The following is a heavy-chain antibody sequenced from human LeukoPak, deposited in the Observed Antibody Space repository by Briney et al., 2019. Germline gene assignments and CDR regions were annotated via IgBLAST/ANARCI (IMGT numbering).Heavy chain of an antibody. J-gene: IGHJ6*02. Sequence: RSSETLSLTCTVSGGSISSYYWSWIRQPPGKGLEWIGYIYYSGSTNYNPSLKSRVTISVDTSKNQFSLKLSSVTAADTAVYYCARHPSSGRYGDYYYYGMDVWGQGTTVTVSS. CDR3: ARHPSSGRYGDYYYYGMDV. D-gene: IGHD6-19*01. CDR2: IYYSGST. V-gene: IGHV4-59*08. CDR1: GGSISSYY.